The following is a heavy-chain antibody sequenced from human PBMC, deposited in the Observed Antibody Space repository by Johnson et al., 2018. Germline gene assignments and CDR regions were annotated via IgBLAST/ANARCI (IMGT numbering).Heavy chain of an antibody. V-gene: IGHV1-69*01. J-gene: IGHJ6*02. CDR3: ARDLVGHTNYYGMDV. Sequence: QVQLVESGAEVKKXGSSVKVXCKASGGTFSSSGISWVRQAPGQGLEWMGGIIPMLGTTNYAQKFQDRVTITADESTTTAYHELSSLRSADTAVYYCARDLVGHTNYYGMDVWGQGTTVTVSS. CDR1: GGTFSSSG. CDR2: IIPMLGTT. D-gene: IGHD1-26*01.